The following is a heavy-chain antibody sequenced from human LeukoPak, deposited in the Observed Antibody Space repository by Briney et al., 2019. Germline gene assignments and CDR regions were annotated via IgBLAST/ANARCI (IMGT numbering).Heavy chain of an antibody. Sequence: PGGSLTLSCAASGFTFSSYALHWVRQAPGKGLEWVAAISYDENNKFYADSVKGRFTISRDNSKNTLYLQMNSLRAEDTAVYYCARSRYCSGGACYFGSWFDPWGQGTLVTVSS. CDR3: ARSRYCSGGACYFGSWFDP. CDR1: GFTFSSYA. V-gene: IGHV3-30-3*01. J-gene: IGHJ5*02. D-gene: IGHD2-15*01. CDR2: ISYDENNK.